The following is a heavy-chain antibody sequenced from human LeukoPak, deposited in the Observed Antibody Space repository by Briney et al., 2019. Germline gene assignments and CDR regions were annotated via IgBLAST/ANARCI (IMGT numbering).Heavy chain of an antibody. V-gene: IGHV1-2*06. D-gene: IGHD5-12*01. Sequence: ASVKVSCKASGYTFTGYYMHRVRQAPGQGLEWMGRINPNSGGTNYAQKFQGRVTMTRDTSISTAYMELSRLRSDDTAVYYCARAYSGYAPYFDYWGQGTLVTVSS. J-gene: IGHJ4*02. CDR2: INPNSGGT. CDR3: ARAYSGYAPYFDY. CDR1: GYTFTGYY.